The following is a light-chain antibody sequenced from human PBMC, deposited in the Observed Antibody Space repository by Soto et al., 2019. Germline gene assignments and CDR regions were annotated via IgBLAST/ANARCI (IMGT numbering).Light chain of an antibody. CDR3: QLYSRSPRQVT. Sequence: EIVLTQYPATLSLSPGERATLSCRGSQSISSYLAWYQQKPGEAPRLLIYDASNRAIGIPARLSGSGSGKDCTLTISRLETEDFAVYYCQLYSRSPRQVTFGQGTRLEIK. J-gene: IGKJ5*01. V-gene: IGKV3-11*01. CDR2: DAS. CDR1: QSISSY.